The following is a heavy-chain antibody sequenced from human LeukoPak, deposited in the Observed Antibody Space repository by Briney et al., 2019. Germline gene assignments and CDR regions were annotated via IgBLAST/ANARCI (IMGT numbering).Heavy chain of an antibody. Sequence: GGSLRLSCAASGFTFSSYAMTWVRQAPGKGLEWVSTIRDSGGITYYADSVKGRFTISRDNSKNTLYLQMNSLRAEDTALYYCAKDFSVMGLGVQAFDYWGQGTLVTVSS. CDR1: GFTFSSYA. CDR3: AKDFSVMGLGVQAFDY. D-gene: IGHD3-16*01. CDR2: IRDSGGIT. V-gene: IGHV3-23*01. J-gene: IGHJ4*02.